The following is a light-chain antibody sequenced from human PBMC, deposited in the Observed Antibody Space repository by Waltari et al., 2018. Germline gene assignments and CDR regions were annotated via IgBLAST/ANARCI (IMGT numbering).Light chain of an antibody. CDR2: DAS. CDR1: QSVSSY. CDR3: QQRSNWPLVT. Sequence: EIVLTQSPATLSLSPGERATIPGKASQSVSSYLAWYQQKLGQAPRLLIYDASNRATGIPARFSGSGSGTDFTLTISSLEPEDFAVYYCQQRSNWPLVTFGGGTKVEIK. V-gene: IGKV3-11*01. J-gene: IGKJ4*01.